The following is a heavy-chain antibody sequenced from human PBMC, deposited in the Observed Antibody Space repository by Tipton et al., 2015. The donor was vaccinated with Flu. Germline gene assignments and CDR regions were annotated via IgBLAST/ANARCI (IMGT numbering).Heavy chain of an antibody. D-gene: IGHD6-19*01. CDR2: ISSSSGYM. Sequence: SLRLSCAASGFIFSSYSMNWVRQAPGKGLEWVSYISSSSGYMYYADSVKGRFTISRDNAKNSLYLQMNSLRAEDTAVYYCAKMWGAVAGDWHFDYWGQGTLVTVSS. CDR3: AKMWGAVAGDWHFDY. J-gene: IGHJ4*02. CDR1: GFIFSSYS. V-gene: IGHV3-21*01.